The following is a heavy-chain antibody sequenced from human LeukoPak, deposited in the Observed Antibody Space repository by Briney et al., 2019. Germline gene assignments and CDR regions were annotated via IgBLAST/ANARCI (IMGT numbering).Heavy chain of an antibody. V-gene: IGHV1-69*04. CDR3: HMGEDGYNGNYGMDV. J-gene: IGHJ6*02. Sequence: GASEKVSCKASGGTFSSYAISWVRQAPGQGLEWMGRIIPIAGIVNYAQKFQGRVTIVADKSTSTAYMELSSLRSEDTAVYYCHMGEDGYNGNYGMDVWGQGTTVTVSS. CDR1: GGTFSSYA. D-gene: IGHD5-24*01. CDR2: IIPIAGIV.